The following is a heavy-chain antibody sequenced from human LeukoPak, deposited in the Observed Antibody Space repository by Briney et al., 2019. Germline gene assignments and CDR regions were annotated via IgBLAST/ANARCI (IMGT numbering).Heavy chain of an antibody. CDR2: ISYDGSNK. CDR1: GFTFSSYA. D-gene: IGHD6-13*01. V-gene: IGHV3-30*01. J-gene: IGHJ4*02. CDR3: ARTRGVHSVAAGRNYFDY. Sequence: GRSLRLSCAASGFTFSSYAMHWVRQAPGKGLEWVAVISYDGSNKYYADSVKGRFTISRDNSENTLYLQMNSLRAEDTAVYYCARTRGVHSVAAGRNYFDYWGQGTLVTVSS.